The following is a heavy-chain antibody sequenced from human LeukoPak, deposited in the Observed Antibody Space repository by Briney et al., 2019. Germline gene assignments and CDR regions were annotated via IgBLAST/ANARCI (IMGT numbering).Heavy chain of an antibody. J-gene: IGHJ3*02. CDR2: IWYDGSNK. CDR1: GFTFSSYG. CDR3: ARGKGDPYRDAFDI. Sequence: GGSLRLSCAASGFTFSSYGMHWVRQAPGKGLEWVAVIWYDGSNKYYADSVKGRFTISRDNSKNTLYLQMNSLRAEDTAVYYCARGKGDPYRDAFDIWGQGTMVTVSS. V-gene: IGHV3-33*01. D-gene: IGHD2-21*02.